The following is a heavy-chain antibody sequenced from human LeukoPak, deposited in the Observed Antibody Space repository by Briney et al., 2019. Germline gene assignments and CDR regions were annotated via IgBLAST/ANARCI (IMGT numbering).Heavy chain of an antibody. Sequence: ASVKVSCKASGYTFSNYYMHWVRQAPGQGLEWMGKINPGDYSTNYAQKFQGRVTMTRDTSTSTVYMELSSLRSEDTAVYYCARGNSCSDTNCYQTPWHWFDPWGQGTLVTVSS. D-gene: IGHD2-2*01. CDR3: ARGNSCSDTNCYQTPWHWFDP. V-gene: IGHV1-46*01. J-gene: IGHJ5*02. CDR1: GYTFSNYY. CDR2: INPGDYST.